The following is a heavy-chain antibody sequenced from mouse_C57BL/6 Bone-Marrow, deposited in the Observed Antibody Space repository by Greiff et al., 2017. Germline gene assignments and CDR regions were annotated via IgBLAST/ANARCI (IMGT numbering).Heavy chain of an antibody. CDR2: ISSGGSYT. CDR3: ARNNYYGSRYPYYAMDY. J-gene: IGHJ4*01. D-gene: IGHD1-1*01. V-gene: IGHV5-6*01. CDR1: GFTFSSYG. Sequence: EVKLMESGGDLVKPGGSLKLSCAASGFTFSSYGMSWVRQTPDKRLEWVATISSGGSYTYYPDSVKGRFTISRDNAKNTLYLQMSSLKSEDTAMYYCARNNYYGSRYPYYAMDYWGQGTSVTVSS.